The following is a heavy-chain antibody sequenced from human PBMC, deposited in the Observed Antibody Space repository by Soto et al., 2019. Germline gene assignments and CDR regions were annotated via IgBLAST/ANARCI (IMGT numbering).Heavy chain of an antibody. Sequence: QVQLVQSGAEVKKPGSSVKVSCKASGGTFSSYAISWVRQAPGQGLEWMGGIIPSCGTANYAQKFQGRVTITADKSTSTAYMELSSLRSEDTAVYYCARGDTAMSGGLVGYWGQGTLVTVSS. J-gene: IGHJ4*02. D-gene: IGHD5-18*01. CDR2: IIPSCGTA. V-gene: IGHV1-69*06. CDR1: GGTFSSYA. CDR3: ARGDTAMSGGLVGY.